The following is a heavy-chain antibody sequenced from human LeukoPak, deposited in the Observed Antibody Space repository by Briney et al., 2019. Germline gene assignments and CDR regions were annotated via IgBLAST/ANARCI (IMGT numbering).Heavy chain of an antibody. CDR1: GYTFTSYF. CDR2: INPIVGST. V-gene: IGHV1-46*01. Sequence: AAVKVSCKASGYTFTSYFIHWVRQAPGQGLECMGIINPIVGSTNCTKKFQGRVTMTRETSTSTVYMELSSLRSEDTAVYYCATAKFGGNSYFDYWGQGTLVTVSS. D-gene: IGHD4-23*01. J-gene: IGHJ4*02. CDR3: ATAKFGGNSYFDY.